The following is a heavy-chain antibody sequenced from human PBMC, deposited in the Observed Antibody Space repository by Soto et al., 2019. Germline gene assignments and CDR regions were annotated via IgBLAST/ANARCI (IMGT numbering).Heavy chain of an antibody. CDR2: ISFDGANK. Sequence: AGWSLRLSCAGSGFTFSNFPLHLVRQAPGKGLEWVAVISFDGANKYCADSVKGRFALSRDNSKNTVFLQMNSLRRDDTAIYYCARRTLVTNRYFQHWGQGTQVTVSS. CDR3: ARRTLVTNRYFQH. J-gene: IGHJ1*01. V-gene: IGHV3-30*09. CDR1: GFTFSNFP. D-gene: IGHD4-4*01.